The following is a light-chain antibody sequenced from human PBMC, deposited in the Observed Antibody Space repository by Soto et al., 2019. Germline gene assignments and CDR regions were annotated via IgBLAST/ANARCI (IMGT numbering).Light chain of an antibody. J-gene: IGLJ1*01. Sequence: QFALTQPASVSGSPGQSITISCTGTSSDVGGFNSVSWYQLRPGTAPKLILYDVVDRPSGVSYRFSGSKSGNTASLTISGLQAADEADYFCSSYTSTMTNVFGSGTKVTVL. CDR2: DVV. CDR1: SSDVGGFNS. V-gene: IGLV2-14*03. CDR3: SSYTSTMTNV.